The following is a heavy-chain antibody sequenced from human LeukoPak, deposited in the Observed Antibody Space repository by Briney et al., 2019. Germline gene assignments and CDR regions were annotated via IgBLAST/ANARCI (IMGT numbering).Heavy chain of an antibody. Sequence: SETLSLTCTVSGGSISSGSYYWSWIRQPAGKGLEWIGRIYTSGSTNYNPSLKSRVTISVDTSKNQFSLKLSSVTAADTAVYYCARAEWFGELFYGWFDPWGQGTLVTVSS. J-gene: IGHJ5*02. V-gene: IGHV4-61*02. CDR3: ARAEWFGELFYGWFDP. CDR1: GGSISSGSYY. D-gene: IGHD3-10*01. CDR2: IYTSGST.